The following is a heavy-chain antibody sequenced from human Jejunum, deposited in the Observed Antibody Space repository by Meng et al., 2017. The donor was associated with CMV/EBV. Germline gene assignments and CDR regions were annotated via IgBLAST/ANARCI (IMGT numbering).Heavy chain of an antibody. CDR1: GGSIGSGDYY. D-gene: IGHD3-3*01. CDR2: IHDTGST. CDR3: ARGSIFVSFDS. J-gene: IGHJ4*02. Sequence: QVLLPESGQVLVKLSQTLSLTCSVFGGSIGSGDYYWSWIRQPPGKGLEWIGYIHDTGSTSHNPSLKSRVDISLGTSKNQFSLTLNSVTAEDTAVYFCARGSIFVSFDSWGQGTLVTVSS. V-gene: IGHV4-30-4*08.